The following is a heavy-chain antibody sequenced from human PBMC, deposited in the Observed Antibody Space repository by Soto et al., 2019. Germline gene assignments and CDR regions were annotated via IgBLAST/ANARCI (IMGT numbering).Heavy chain of an antibody. V-gene: IGHV4-30-4*08. J-gene: IGHJ4*02. CDR2: IYYSGST. CDR3: ARYGSGECNRGSCYSPFDY. CDR1: GGSFSGYY. Sequence: PSETLSLTCAVYGGSFSGYYWSWIRQYPGKGLEWIGNIYYSGSTYYNPSLRSRVTISVDTSKNQFSLKLSSVTAADTAVYYCARYGSGECNRGSCYSPFDYWGQGTLVTVSS. D-gene: IGHD2-15*01.